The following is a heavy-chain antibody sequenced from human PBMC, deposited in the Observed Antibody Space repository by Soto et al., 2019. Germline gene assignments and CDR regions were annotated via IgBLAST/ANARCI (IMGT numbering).Heavy chain of an antibody. CDR3: ARAGYSSGWYSLTDY. J-gene: IGHJ4*02. Sequence: QVQLVQSGAEVKKPGASVKVSCKASGYTFTSYGISWVRQAPGQGLEWMGWISAYNGNTNYAQKLQGRVTMTTDTSPSTAYMERRSLRSDDTAVYYCARAGYSSGWYSLTDYWGQGTLVTVSS. D-gene: IGHD6-19*01. V-gene: IGHV1-18*04. CDR1: GYTFTSYG. CDR2: ISAYNGNT.